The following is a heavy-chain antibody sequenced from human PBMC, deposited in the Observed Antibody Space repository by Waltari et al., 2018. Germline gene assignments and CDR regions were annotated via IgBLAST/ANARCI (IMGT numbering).Heavy chain of an antibody. CDR3: ASLLLDTPPGSYYYYMDV. CDR1: GGTPSGFY. D-gene: IGHD3-3*01. V-gene: IGHV4-34*02. CDR2: ISHSGYT. Sequence: QVHLQQWGAGLLKPSETLSLTCGVYGGTPSGFYWSWIRQPPGKGLEWIGEISHSGYTTYNPSLKSRVTMSLDTSKSQFSLTLYSMTAADTAVYYCASLLLDTPPGSYYYYMDVWGKGTTVTVSS. J-gene: IGHJ6*03.